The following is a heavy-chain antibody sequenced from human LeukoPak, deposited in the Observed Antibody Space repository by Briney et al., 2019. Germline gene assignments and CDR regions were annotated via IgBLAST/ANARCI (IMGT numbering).Heavy chain of an antibody. D-gene: IGHD2-15*01. Sequence: SETLSLTCTVSGVSISNHYSSWIRHPPGKGLEWIGYIYYTGNTNYNPSLKSRVTISEDTSKNQVSLELSSVTAADTAVYYCVRHSRVVAFDYWGQGNLVTVSS. J-gene: IGHJ4*02. CDR2: IYYTGNT. V-gene: IGHV4-59*08. CDR3: VRHSRVVAFDY. CDR1: GVSISNHY.